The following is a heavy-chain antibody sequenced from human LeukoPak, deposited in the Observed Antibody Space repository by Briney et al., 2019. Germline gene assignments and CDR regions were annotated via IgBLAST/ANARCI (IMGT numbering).Heavy chain of an antibody. CDR1: GFSFTNAW. Sequence: GRSLRLSCAASGFSFTNAWMNWVRQAPGKGLEWVGRIKNKSEGEITDYAAPVKGTFTISRDDSKNTLYLQMNSLKTEDTAVYYCTSSIRGNGGFDYWGQGTLVTVSS. CDR2: IKNKSEGEIT. D-gene: IGHD4-23*01. CDR3: TSSIRGNGGFDY. V-gene: IGHV3-15*01. J-gene: IGHJ4*02.